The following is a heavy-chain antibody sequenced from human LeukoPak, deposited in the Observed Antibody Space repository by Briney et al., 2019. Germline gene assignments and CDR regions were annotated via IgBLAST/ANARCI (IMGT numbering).Heavy chain of an antibody. D-gene: IGHD3-22*01. Sequence: SVKVSCKASGGTFSSYAISWVRQAPGQGLEWMGGIIPIFGTANYAQKFQGRVTITADESTSTAYMELSSLRSEGTAVYYCARDSYYYDSSGYLYYFDYWGQGTLVTVSS. V-gene: IGHV1-69*13. CDR3: ARDSYYYDSSGYLYYFDY. J-gene: IGHJ4*02. CDR1: GGTFSSYA. CDR2: IIPIFGTA.